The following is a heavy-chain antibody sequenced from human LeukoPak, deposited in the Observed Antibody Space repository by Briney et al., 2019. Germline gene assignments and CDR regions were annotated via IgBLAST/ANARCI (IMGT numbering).Heavy chain of an antibody. CDR1: GYTFTGYY. Sequence: ASVKDSCKASGYTFTGYYMHWVRQAPGQGLEWMGRINPNSGGTNYAQKFQGRVTMTRDTSISTAYMELSRLRSDDTAVYYCAREQGNRITGTTGSDMDVWGQGTTVTVSS. V-gene: IGHV1-2*06. CDR3: AREQGNRITGTTGSDMDV. D-gene: IGHD1-7*01. CDR2: INPNSGGT. J-gene: IGHJ6*02.